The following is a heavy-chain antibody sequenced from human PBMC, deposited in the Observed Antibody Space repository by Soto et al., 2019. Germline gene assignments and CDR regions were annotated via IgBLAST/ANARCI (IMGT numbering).Heavy chain of an antibody. CDR3: ASLGVDTALINFDY. CDR2: IYYSGST. V-gene: IGHV4-39*01. CDR1: GGSISSSSYY. Sequence: QLQLQESGPGLVKPSETLSLTCTVSGGSISSSSYYWGWIRQPPGKGLEWIGSIYYSGSTYYNPSLKSRVTISVETSKNQFSLKLSSVTAADTAVYYCASLGVDTALINFDYWGQGTLVTVSS. D-gene: IGHD5-18*01. J-gene: IGHJ4*02.